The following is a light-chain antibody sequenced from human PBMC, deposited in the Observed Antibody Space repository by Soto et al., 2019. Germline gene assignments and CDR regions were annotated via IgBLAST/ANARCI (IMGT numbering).Light chain of an antibody. CDR1: QDINNF. CDR3: QQYHHVPYT. J-gene: IGKJ2*01. V-gene: IGKV1-33*01. CDR2: DVS. Sequence: DIQMTQSPSSLPASVGDRVTITCQASQDINNFLNWYQQKPGKAPKLLIYDVSNLEAGVPSRFSGSASGAHFTFILTSLQPEDFATYYCQQYHHVPYTFGQGTKVEIK.